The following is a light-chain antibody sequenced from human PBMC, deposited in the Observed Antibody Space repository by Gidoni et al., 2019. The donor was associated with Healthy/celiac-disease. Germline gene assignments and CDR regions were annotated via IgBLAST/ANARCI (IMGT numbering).Light chain of an antibody. CDR2: GAS. CDR1: QSVSSN. Sequence: EIVMTHSPATLSVSPGERATLSCRASQSVSSNLAWYQQKPGQAPRLLLYGASTRSTGIPARFSGSGSGTEFTLTISSLQSEDFAVYYCQQYNNWPPWTFXQXTKVXIK. V-gene: IGKV3-15*01. CDR3: QQYNNWPPWT. J-gene: IGKJ1*01.